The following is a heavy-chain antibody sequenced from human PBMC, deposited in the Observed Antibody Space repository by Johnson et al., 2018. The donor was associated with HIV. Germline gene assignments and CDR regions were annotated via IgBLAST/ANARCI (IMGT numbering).Heavy chain of an antibody. J-gene: IGHJ3*02. Sequence: EVQLVESGGGLVQPGGSLRLSCAASGFTFSSYAMTWVRQAPGKGLEWVSAISGSGGSPAYADSVKGRFTISSDNSKNTLYLQMNSRRTEDTAVYYCAKGSGYYAAFDIWGQGTMVTVSS. D-gene: IGHD3-22*01. CDR3: AKGSGYYAAFDI. V-gene: IGHV3-23*04. CDR1: GFTFSSYA. CDR2: ISGSGGSP.